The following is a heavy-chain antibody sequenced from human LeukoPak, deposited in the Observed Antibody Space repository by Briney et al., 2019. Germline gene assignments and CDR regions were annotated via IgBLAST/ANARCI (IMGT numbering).Heavy chain of an antibody. D-gene: IGHD2-15*01. V-gene: IGHV1-2*02. Sequence: GASVKVSCKASGYTFTSYDINWVRQATGQGLEWMGWINPNSGGTNYAQKFQGRVTMTRDTSISTAYMELSRLRSDDTAVYYCASSPLLGYCSGGSCLNLDYWGQGTLVTVSS. J-gene: IGHJ4*02. CDR2: INPNSGGT. CDR1: GYTFTSYD. CDR3: ASSPLLGYCSGGSCLNLDY.